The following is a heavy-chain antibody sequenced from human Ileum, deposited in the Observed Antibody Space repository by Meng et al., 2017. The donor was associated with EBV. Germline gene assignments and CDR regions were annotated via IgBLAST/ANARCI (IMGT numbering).Heavy chain of an antibody. CDR1: GGSVSSGGNY. V-gene: IGHV4-61*08. CDR2: IYNSGST. J-gene: IGHJ4*02. D-gene: IGHD6-19*01. Sequence: QGQRQESGPGLVKPSETLSLTCSGSGGSVSSGGNYWSWIRQPPGKGLEWIGYIYNSGSTNYNPSLKSRVTISVDTSKNQFSLKLSSVTAADTAVYYCARDGYSSGSDWGQGTLVTVSS. CDR3: ARDGYSSGSD.